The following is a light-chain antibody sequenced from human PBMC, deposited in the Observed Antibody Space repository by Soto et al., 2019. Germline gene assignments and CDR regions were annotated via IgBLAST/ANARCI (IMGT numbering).Light chain of an antibody. CDR2: GAS. J-gene: IGKJ1*01. V-gene: IGKV3-15*01. CDR1: QSVSSN. Sequence: EIVMTQSPATLSVSPGERATLSCRASQSVSSNLAWYQQKPGQAPRLLIYGASTRATGIPARFSGSGSGTEFTLTISSLQSEDFVVYNCQQYNNWPMTFGQGTKVEIK. CDR3: QQYNNWPMT.